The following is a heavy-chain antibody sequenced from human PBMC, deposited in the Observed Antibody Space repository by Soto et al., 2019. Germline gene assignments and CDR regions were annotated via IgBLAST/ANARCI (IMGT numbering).Heavy chain of an antibody. CDR1: GFTFSSYA. V-gene: IGHV3-30-3*01. J-gene: IGHJ3*02. CDR2: ISYDGSNK. D-gene: IGHD2-2*03. Sequence: PGGSLRLSCAASGFTFSSYAMHWVRQAPGKGLEWVAVISYDGSNKYYADSVKGRFTISRDNSKNTLYLQMNSLRAEDTAVYYCARDFRRWMGAFDIWGQGTMVTVSS. CDR3: ARDFRRWMGAFDI.